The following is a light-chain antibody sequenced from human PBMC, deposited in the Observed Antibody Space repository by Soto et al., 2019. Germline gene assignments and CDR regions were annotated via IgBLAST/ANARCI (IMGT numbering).Light chain of an antibody. J-gene: IGLJ2*01. CDR2: DNT. CDR3: QSYDSSLSGSVV. V-gene: IGLV1-40*01. CDR1: SSDIGAGYR. Sequence: QSVLTQPPSVSGAPGERVTISCTGSSSDIGAGYRVRWYQQVPGTAPKLLIYDNTNRPSGVSDRFSGSKSGTSASLAITGLQAEDEADYYCQSYDSSLSGSVVFGGGTKVTVL.